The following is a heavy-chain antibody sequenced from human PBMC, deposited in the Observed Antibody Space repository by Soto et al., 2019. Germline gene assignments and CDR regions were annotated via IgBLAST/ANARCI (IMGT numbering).Heavy chain of an antibody. CDR2: VYNTGD. D-gene: IGHD3-16*01. V-gene: IGHV4-59*11. CDR1: GDSITTRY. J-gene: IGHJ4*02. Sequence: SETLSLTCTVSGDSITTRYWSWIRQPPGKGLEWIGYVYNTGDNYNPSLMRRASMSLDTSKNLFSLQLRSVTAADTAVYYCAGGDHWRLVDYWGRGNLVTVSS. CDR3: AGGDHWRLVDY.